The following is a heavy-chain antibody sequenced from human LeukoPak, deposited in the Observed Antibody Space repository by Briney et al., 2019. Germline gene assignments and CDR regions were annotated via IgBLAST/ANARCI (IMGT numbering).Heavy chain of an antibody. V-gene: IGHV3-48*01. CDR3: AMKAVPRPRLHDAFDF. CDR1: GLTLSSYS. CDR2: ISSSSSTI. J-gene: IGHJ3*01. Sequence: GGSLRLSCAASGLTLSSYSMNWVRQAPGKGLQWVSYISSSSSTIYYADSVKGRFTISRDNAKNSLYLQMNSLRADDTAVYYCAMKAVPRPRLHDAFDFWGQGTVVSVSS. D-gene: IGHD5-24*01.